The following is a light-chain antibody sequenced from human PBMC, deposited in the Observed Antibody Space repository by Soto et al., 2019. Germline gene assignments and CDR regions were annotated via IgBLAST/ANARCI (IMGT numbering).Light chain of an antibody. CDR3: QQRWA. CDR1: QSVSSY. CDR2: DAS. V-gene: IGKV3-11*01. J-gene: IGKJ1*01. Sequence: EIALTQSPATLSLSPGERATLSCRASQSVSSYLAWYQQKPGQAPRLLIYDASNRATGIPARFSGSGSGTDFTLTISSLEPEDFAVYYCQQRWAFGQGTKVEIK.